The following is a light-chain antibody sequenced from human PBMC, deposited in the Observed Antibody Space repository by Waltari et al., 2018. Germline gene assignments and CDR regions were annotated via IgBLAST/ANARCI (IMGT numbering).Light chain of an antibody. CDR2: AAS. Sequence: DIQMTQSPSSLSASVGDRVTITCRASQSISTYLNWYQQKPGKAPKLLIYAASTLQSGVPSRFSGSGSGTDFTLTISSLQPEDFANYYCQQSYTTPRWTFGQGTKVEIK. J-gene: IGKJ1*01. V-gene: IGKV1-39*01. CDR1: QSISTY. CDR3: QQSYTTPRWT.